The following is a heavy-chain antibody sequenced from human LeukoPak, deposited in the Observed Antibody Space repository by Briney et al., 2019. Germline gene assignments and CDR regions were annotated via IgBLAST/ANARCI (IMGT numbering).Heavy chain of an antibody. V-gene: IGHV3-23*01. CDR2: IGERGDIT. J-gene: IGHJ6*02. Sequence: GGSLGLSCAASGFTFSSYAMSRVRQAPGKGLEWVSVIGERGDITYYADSVKGRFTLSRDNSKNTLYLQMNSLRAEDTAVYYCAKEYGSGWKLIGVWGQGTTVTVSS. CDR1: GFTFSSYA. D-gene: IGHD6-19*01. CDR3: AKEYGSGWKLIGV.